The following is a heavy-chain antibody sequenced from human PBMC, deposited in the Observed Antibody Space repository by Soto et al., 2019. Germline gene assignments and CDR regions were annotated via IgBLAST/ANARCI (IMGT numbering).Heavy chain of an antibody. J-gene: IGHJ4*02. CDR3: ARDAHYYDSSGSPSPLDY. D-gene: IGHD3-22*01. V-gene: IGHV1-69*13. CDR2: IIPIFGTA. Sequence: VKVSCKASGGTFSSPAIGWVRQAPGQGPEWMGGIIPIFGTANYARKFQGRVTITADESTSTAYMELSSLRSEDTAVYYCARDAHYYDSSGSPSPLDYWGQGTLVTVSS. CDR1: GGTFSSPA.